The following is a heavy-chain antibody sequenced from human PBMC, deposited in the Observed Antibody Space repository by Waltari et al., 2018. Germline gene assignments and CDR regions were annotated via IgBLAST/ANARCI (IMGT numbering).Heavy chain of an antibody. CDR2: IIPFYRTS. Sequence: QVHLVQSGAEVKKPGSSVKVSCKASGDTFTKYAISWVRQAPGLGLEWVAGIIPFYRTSNHAEKCQGRVTLSADETTKTVYLELSSLRSEDTAVYFCATGAAGFSYGPTKYWGPGTLVTVSS. CDR1: GDTFTKYA. J-gene: IGHJ4*02. V-gene: IGHV1-69*01. CDR3: ATGAAGFSYGPTKY. D-gene: IGHD3-10*01.